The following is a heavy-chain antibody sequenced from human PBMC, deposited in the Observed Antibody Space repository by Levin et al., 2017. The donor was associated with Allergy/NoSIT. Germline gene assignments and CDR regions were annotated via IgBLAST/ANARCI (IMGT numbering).Heavy chain of an antibody. D-gene: IGHD2-21*02. Sequence: GSLRLSCAASGFSVSNSSMNWVRQAPGKGLEWVSVLYVGGTPYYADSVKGRFTISRDNSKNTLSLQMNSLRAEDTAVYYCARAASVTVATRYFDFWGQGTLVTVSS. CDR2: LYVGGTP. CDR3: ARAASVTVATRYFDF. CDR1: GFSVSNSS. V-gene: IGHV3-53*01. J-gene: IGHJ4*02.